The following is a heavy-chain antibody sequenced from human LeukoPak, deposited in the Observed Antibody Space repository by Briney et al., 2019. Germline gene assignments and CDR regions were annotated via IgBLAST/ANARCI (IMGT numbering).Heavy chain of an antibody. V-gene: IGHV3-30*04. D-gene: IGHD1-1*01. CDR1: GFTLRNFA. Sequence: GRSLTLSCVASGFTLRNFAIHWVRQAQGKGLEWVAFIYYDGSNIYYADYVKGRSTISRDISKNTLYLQMDSLRAEDTAIYYCARDWKTNSFDYWGQGTLVTVSS. J-gene: IGHJ4*02. CDR3: ARDWKTNSFDY. CDR2: IYYDGSNI.